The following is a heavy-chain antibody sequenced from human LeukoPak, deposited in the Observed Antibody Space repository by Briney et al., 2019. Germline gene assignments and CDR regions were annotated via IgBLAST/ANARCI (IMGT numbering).Heavy chain of an antibody. J-gene: IGHJ4*02. D-gene: IGHD5-24*01. CDR3: ARHGRWLQDFDY. Sequence: SETLSLTCTVSGGSISSSSYYWGWIRQPPGKGLEWIGSMYYSGSTFYNPSLRSRVTISVDTSKNQFSLRLSSMTAADTAVYYCARHGRWLQDFDYWGQGTLVTVSS. CDR2: MYYSGST. CDR1: GGSISSSSYY. V-gene: IGHV4-39*01.